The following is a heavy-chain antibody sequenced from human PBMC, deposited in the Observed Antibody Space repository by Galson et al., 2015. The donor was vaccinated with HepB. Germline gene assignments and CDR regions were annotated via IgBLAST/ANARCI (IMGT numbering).Heavy chain of an antibody. D-gene: IGHD3-16*01. J-gene: IGHJ6*02. Sequence: QSGAEVKQPGESLKISCTGSGYSFNTDWIGWVHQMPGKGLEWMGIIYPGDSDTRYSPSFQGQVTISADKSISTAYLQWRSLKASDTGMYYCVRWGGVDVWGQGTTVTVSS. CDR3: VRWGGVDV. CDR1: GYSFNTDW. CDR2: IYPGDSDT. V-gene: IGHV5-51*07.